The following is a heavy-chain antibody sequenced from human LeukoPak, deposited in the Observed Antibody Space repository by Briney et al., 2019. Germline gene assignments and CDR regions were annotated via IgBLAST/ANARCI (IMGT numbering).Heavy chain of an antibody. CDR2: IYYTGST. CDR1: GGSISSSSYY. D-gene: IGHD3-3*01. V-gene: IGHV4-39*01. CDR3: ARHIRNGAYFGVVHYFDY. J-gene: IGHJ4*02. Sequence: PSETLPLTCTVSGGSISSSSYYWGWIRQPPGQGLEWIGSIYYTGSTYYNPSLKSRVTISVDTSKNQFSLKLSSVTAADTAVYYCARHIRNGAYFGVVHYFDYWGQGTLVTVSS.